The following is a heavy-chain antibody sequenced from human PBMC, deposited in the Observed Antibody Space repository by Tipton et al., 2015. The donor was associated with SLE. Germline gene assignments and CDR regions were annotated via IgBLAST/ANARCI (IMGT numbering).Heavy chain of an antibody. CDR2: IYTSGST. V-gene: IGHV4-4*07. CDR3: ARRRMQWLAEGAVWYFDL. CDR1: GVSIRTHY. D-gene: IGHD6-19*01. Sequence: TLSLTCSVSGVSIRTHYWSWIRQPAGKGLEWIGRIYTSGSTNYNPSLKSRVTISVDTSKNQFSLKLSSVTAADTAVYYCARRRMQWLAEGAVWYFDLWGRGTLVTVSS. J-gene: IGHJ2*01.